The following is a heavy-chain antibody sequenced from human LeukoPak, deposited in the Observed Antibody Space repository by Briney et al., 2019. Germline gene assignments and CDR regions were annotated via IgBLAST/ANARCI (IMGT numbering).Heavy chain of an antibody. J-gene: IGHJ4*02. CDR1: GFTSSSYA. V-gene: IGHV3-23*01. CDR2: ISGSGGST. Sequence: GGSLRLSCAASGFTSSSYAMSWVRQAPGKGLEWVSAISGSGGSTYYADSVKGRFTISRDNSKNTLYLQMNSLRAEDTAVYYCAKAWVNSGTPYYFDYWGQGTLVTVSS. D-gene: IGHD1-26*01. CDR3: AKAWVNSGTPYYFDY.